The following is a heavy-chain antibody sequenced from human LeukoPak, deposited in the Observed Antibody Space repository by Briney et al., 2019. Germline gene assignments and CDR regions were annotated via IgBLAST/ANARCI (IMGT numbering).Heavy chain of an antibody. CDR3: ARGWNYAFRFDD. J-gene: IGHJ4*02. CDR2: IKQDGGEK. V-gene: IGHV3-7*01. CDR1: GFTFSDYW. Sequence: GGSLRLSCAASGFTFSDYWMTWVRQAPGKGLEWVAHIKQDGGEKYYVDSVEGRFTISRDNANNLVFLQMNSLRAEDTAVYYCARGWNYAFRFDDWGQGTLVTVSS. D-gene: IGHD3-3*01.